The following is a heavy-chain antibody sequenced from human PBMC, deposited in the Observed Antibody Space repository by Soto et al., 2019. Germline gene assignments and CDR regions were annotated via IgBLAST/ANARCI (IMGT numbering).Heavy chain of an antibody. CDR2: IIPLFGTS. D-gene: IGHD3-10*01. CDR3: ARVSYYGSGTYNWFDP. J-gene: IGHJ5*02. V-gene: IGHV1-69*13. CDR1: GGTFRSYA. Sequence: SVKVSCKASGGTFRSYAISWVRQAPGQGLEWMGGIIPLFGTSNYPRKFQGRVTITADESTSTAYMELSSLRSADTAVYYCARVSYYGSGTYNWFDPWGQGTLVTVSS.